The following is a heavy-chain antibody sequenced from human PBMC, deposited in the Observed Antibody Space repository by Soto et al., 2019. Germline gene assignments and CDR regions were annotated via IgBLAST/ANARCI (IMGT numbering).Heavy chain of an antibody. CDR1: GFTFVDYD. V-gene: IGHV3-49*03. J-gene: IGHJ6*02. CDR3: TRGGDKYGRPLMEV. Sequence: PGGSLRLSGTTSGFTFVDYDMSWIRQAPGKGLEWVGVFRSKADVRTTHYAASVKGRFTISGDDSISSAYLQMNSLKTEDTAVHYCTRGGDKYGRPLMEVWGQGTTVTVSS. CDR2: FRSKADVRTT. D-gene: IGHD2-15*01.